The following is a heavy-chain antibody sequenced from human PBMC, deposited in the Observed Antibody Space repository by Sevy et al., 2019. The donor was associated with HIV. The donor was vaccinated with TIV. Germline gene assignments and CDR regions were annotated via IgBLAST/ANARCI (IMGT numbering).Heavy chain of an antibody. V-gene: IGHV3-21*01. CDR1: GFTFSSYS. D-gene: IGHD3-22*01. CDR2: ISSSSSYI. J-gene: IGHJ3*02. CDR3: ARERPVFEITMIVRANAFDI. Sequence: GGSLRLSCAASGFTFSSYSMNWVRQAPGKGLEWVSSISSSSSYIYYADSVKGQLAISRDNAKNSLYLQMNSLRAEDTAVYYGARERPVFEITMIVRANAFDIWGQGTMVTVSS.